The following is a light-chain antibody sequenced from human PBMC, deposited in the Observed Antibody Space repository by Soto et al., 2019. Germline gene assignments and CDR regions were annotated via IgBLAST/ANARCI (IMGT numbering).Light chain of an antibody. CDR3: CSYVSSKTYV. CDR1: RTDVGGYNF. CDR2: EVS. V-gene: IGLV2-14*01. Sequence: QSVLTQPASVSGSPGQSITISCTGTRTDVGGYNFVSRYQQHPGKAPKLIIYEVSNRPSGVSNRFSGSKSDNTASLTISGLQAEDEADYYCCSYVSSKTYVFGTGTKVTVL. J-gene: IGLJ1*01.